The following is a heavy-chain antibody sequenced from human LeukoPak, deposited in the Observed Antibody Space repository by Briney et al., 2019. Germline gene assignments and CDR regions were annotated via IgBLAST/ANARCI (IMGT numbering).Heavy chain of an antibody. D-gene: IGHD6-19*01. Sequence: GGSLRLSCAASGFTFSNYWMNWVRQAPGKGLEWVSAISGSGGSTYYADSVKGRFTISRDNSKNTLYLQMNSLRAEDTAVYYCAKVLSGWYGLDYWGQGTLVTVSS. J-gene: IGHJ4*02. V-gene: IGHV3-23*01. CDR2: ISGSGGST. CDR1: GFTFSNYW. CDR3: AKVLSGWYGLDY.